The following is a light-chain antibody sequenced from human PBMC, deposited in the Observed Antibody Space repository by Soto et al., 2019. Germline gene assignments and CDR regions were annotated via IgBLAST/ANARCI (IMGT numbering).Light chain of an antibody. Sequence: DIQITQSPSTLSASVGDRVTITCRASEFISKWLAWYQQKPGTAPQLLIYQASSLESGVPSRFSGSGSGTEFTLNITSLQPDDFATYYCQHYHSYLEKFGQGTKVEIK. V-gene: IGKV1-5*03. CDR1: EFISKW. CDR2: QAS. CDR3: QHYHSYLEK. J-gene: IGKJ1*01.